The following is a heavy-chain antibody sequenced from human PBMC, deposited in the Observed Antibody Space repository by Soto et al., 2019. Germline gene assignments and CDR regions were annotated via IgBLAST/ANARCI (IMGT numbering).Heavy chain of an antibody. D-gene: IGHD1-26*01. Sequence: VESGGGLVKPGGSLRLSCAASGFTFNVYYMSWIRQAPGKGLEWLSYISRSGSTIYYADSVKGRFTISRDNAKNSLYLQMNSLRAEDTAVYYCAREETGNYYAFDIWGQGTMVTVSS. CDR1: GFTFNVYY. CDR3: AREETGNYYAFDI. CDR2: ISRSGSTI. J-gene: IGHJ3*02. V-gene: IGHV3-11*01.